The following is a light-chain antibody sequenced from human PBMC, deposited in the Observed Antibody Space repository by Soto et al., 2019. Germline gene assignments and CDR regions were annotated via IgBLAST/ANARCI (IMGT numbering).Light chain of an antibody. J-gene: IGKJ5*01. CDR3: QQYNTWPPIT. Sequence: ETVLTQSPGTLSLSPGERATLSCRASQSVSSYLAWYQQKPGQAPRLLIYDASNRATGIPARFSGSGSGTDFTLTISSLEPEDFAVYYCQQYNTWPPITFGQGTRLEI. CDR2: DAS. CDR1: QSVSSY. V-gene: IGKV3-11*01.